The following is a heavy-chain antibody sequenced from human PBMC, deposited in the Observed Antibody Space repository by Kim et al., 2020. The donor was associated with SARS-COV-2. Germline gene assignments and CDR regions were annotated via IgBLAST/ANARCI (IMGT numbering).Heavy chain of an antibody. CDR3: ARDLEWLLYDY. CDR2: IKTDGSTT. CDR1: GFSFSNYW. J-gene: IGHJ4*02. V-gene: IGHV3-74*01. Sequence: GGSLRLSYAASGFSFSNYWMHWVRQAPGKGLVWVARIKTDGSTTAYADSVKGRFTISRDNAKNTLYLQMSSLRAEDTAVYFCARDLEWLLYDYWGQGTLVTVSS. D-gene: IGHD3-3*01.